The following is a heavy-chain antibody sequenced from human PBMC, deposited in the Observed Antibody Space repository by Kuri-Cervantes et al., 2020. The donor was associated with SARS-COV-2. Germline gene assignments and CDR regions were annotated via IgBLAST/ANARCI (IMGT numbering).Heavy chain of an antibody. V-gene: IGHV3-71*01. CDR1: GFTFSSYA. Sequence: GGSLRLSCAASGFTFSSYAMHWVRQAPGKGLEWVGFTKNKTNRGTTEYAASVKGRFTISSDDSKSIAYLQMNSLKTEDTAVYYCATVHTLYYAHYFDYWGQGTLVTVSS. J-gene: IGHJ4*02. D-gene: IGHD2-2*01. CDR2: TKNKTNRGTT. CDR3: ATVHTLYYAHYFDY.